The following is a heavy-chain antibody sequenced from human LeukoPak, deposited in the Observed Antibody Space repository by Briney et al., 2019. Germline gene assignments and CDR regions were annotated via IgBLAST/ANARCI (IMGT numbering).Heavy chain of an antibody. J-gene: IGHJ6*03. V-gene: IGHV4-38-2*01. CDR2: IYHSGST. CDR1: GYSISSGYY. Sequence: SETLSLTCAVSGYSISSGYYWGWIRQPPGKGLEWIGSIYHSGSTYYNPSLKSRVTISVDRSKNQFSLKLSSVTAADTAVYYCARLYYGGITYYYYYMDVWGKGTTVTVSS. D-gene: IGHD4-23*01. CDR3: ARLYYGGITYYYYYMDV.